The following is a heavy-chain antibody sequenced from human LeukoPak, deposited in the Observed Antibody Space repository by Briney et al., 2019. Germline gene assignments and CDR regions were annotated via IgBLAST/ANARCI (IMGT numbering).Heavy chain of an antibody. J-gene: IGHJ4*02. V-gene: IGHV3-23*01. CDR2: ISGDGRST. D-gene: IGHD5-12*01. CDR3: AKVVSGYHFDY. CDR1: EFTYSAYA. Sequence: GGSLRLSCAASEFTYSAYAMSWVRHTPGKGLEWVSTISGDGRSTFYADSVKGRFTISRDNSQNTLYLQMNTLRAEDTAVYYCAKVVSGYHFDYWGQGTLVTVSS.